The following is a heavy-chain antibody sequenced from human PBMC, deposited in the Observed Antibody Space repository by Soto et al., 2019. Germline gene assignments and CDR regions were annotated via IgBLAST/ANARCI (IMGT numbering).Heavy chain of an antibody. J-gene: IGHJ4*02. CDR3: AKSLSALFSLGDFKY. Sequence: GGSLRLSCAASGLTFSSYALNWVRQAPGKGLEWVAEISGCGTSTYYAPSVKGRFIISSDSSKNTLYLRMYSLRAEDTAMYYCAKSLSALFSLGDFKYWGQGALVTVSS. D-gene: IGHD2-21*01. CDR2: ISGCGTST. CDR1: GLTFSSYA. V-gene: IGHV3-23*01.